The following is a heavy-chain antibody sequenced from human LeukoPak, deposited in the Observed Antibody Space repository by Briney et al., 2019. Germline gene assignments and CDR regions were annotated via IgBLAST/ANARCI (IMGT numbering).Heavy chain of an antibody. Sequence: SETLSLTCSVSGGSISSASYYWSWIRQPAGKGLEWIGRICISGSTNCNPSLKSRVTISVDTSKNQFSLKLSSVTAADTAVYYCARENIVVDYWGQGTLVTVSS. D-gene: IGHD2/OR15-2a*01. CDR3: ARENIVVDY. J-gene: IGHJ4*02. CDR1: GGSISSASYY. CDR2: ICISGST. V-gene: IGHV4-61*02.